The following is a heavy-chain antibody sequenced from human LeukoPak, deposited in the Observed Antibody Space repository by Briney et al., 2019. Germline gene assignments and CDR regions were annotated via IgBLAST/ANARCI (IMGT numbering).Heavy chain of an antibody. CDR1: GFTFSNYW. V-gene: IGHV3-7*02. J-gene: IGHJ4*02. CDR3: ANLYGDSPDF. CDR2: IKEDESEK. Sequence: PGGSLRLSCAASGFTFSNYWMSWVRQAPGKGLEWVANIKEDESEKYYVDSVKGRFTISRDNSRNTLYLQMNSLRAEDTAVYYCANLYGDSPDFWGQGTWSPSPQ. D-gene: IGHD4-17*01.